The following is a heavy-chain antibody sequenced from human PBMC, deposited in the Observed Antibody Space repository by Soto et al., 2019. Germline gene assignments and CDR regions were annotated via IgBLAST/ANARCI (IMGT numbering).Heavy chain of an antibody. J-gene: IGHJ6*02. CDR3: ARFGATVTTHYYYYGMDV. V-gene: IGHV4-34*01. Sequence: SETLSLTCAVYGGSFSGYYWSWIRQPPGKGLEWIGEINHSGSTNYNPSLKSRVTISVDTSKNQFSLKLSSVTAADTAVYYCARFGATVTTHYYYYGMDVWGQGTTVTVSS. CDR1: GGSFSGYY. CDR2: INHSGST. D-gene: IGHD4-17*01.